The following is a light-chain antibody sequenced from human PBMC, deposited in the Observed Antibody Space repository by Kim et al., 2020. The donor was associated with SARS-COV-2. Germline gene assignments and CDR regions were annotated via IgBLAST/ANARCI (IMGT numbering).Light chain of an antibody. J-gene: IGLJ3*02. CDR2: DVS. V-gene: IGLV2-11*01. CDR1: SSDVGGYDY. Sequence: GQSVTISCTGTSSDVGGYDYVSWYQQHPGKAPKLMIYDVSKRPSGVPDRFSGSKSVNTASLTISGLQAEDEADYYCCSYAGSYTWVFGGGTQLTVL. CDR3: CSYAGSYTWV.